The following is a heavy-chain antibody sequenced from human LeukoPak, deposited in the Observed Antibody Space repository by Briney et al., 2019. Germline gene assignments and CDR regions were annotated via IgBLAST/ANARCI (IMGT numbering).Heavy chain of an antibody. Sequence: PGGSLRLSCAASGFTFSSYGMHWVRQAPGKGLEWVAVISYDGSNKYYADSVKGRFTISRDNSKNTLYLQMNSLRAEDTAMYYCAREIVDTGLYGMDVWGQGTTVTVSS. CDR1: GFTFSSYG. D-gene: IGHD5-18*01. J-gene: IGHJ6*02. V-gene: IGHV3-30*03. CDR3: AREIVDTGLYGMDV. CDR2: ISYDGSNK.